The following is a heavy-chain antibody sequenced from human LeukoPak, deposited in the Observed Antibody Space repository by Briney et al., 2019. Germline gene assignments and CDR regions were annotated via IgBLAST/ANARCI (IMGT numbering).Heavy chain of an antibody. CDR2: ISYYGSNK. V-gene: IGHV3-30*16. D-gene: IGHD3-16*01. CDR3: ARVLPMKLRLGEFYY. J-gene: IGHJ4*02. CDR1: GFTFSSYA. Sequence: GRSLRLSCAASGFTFSSYAMHWVRQAPGKGLECVAVISYYGSNKYYADSVKGRFTISRDNSKNTLYLQMNSLRGGDTALYYCARVLPMKLRLGEFYYWGQGTLVTVSS.